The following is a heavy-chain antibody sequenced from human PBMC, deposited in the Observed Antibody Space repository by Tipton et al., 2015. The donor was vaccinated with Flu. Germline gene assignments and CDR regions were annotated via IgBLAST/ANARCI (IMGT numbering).Heavy chain of an antibody. Sequence: VQLVQSGPEVKKPGESLKIACQSSGYTFSDYWIAWVRQQPGKGLEWMGMIYPGDSDVAYSPSFQGQVTISADKSINTAYLQWSSLRASDTAIYYCTRHGTSGWFDYWGQGTLVTVSS. D-gene: IGHD1/OR15-1a*01. CDR2: IYPGDSDV. CDR1: GYTFSDYW. CDR3: TRHGTSGWFDY. J-gene: IGHJ4*02. V-gene: IGHV5-51*01.